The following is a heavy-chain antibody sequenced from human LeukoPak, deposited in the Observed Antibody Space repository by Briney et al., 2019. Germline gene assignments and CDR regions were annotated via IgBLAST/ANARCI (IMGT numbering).Heavy chain of an antibody. J-gene: IGHJ6*02. CDR3: ARGQIDCSGGSCNAHYYYYGMDV. CDR2: INHSGST. D-gene: IGHD2-15*01. V-gene: IGHV4-34*01. CDR1: GGSFSGDY. Sequence: SETLSLTCAVYGGSFSGDYWSWIRQPPGKGLEWIGEINHSGSTNYNPSLKSRVTISVDTSKNQFSLKLSSVTAADTAVYYCARGQIDCSGGSCNAHYYYYGMDVWGQGTTVTVSS.